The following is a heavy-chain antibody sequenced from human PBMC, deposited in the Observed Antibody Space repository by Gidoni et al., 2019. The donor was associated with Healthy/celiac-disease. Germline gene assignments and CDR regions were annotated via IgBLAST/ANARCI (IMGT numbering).Heavy chain of an antibody. Sequence: QVQLVQSGAEVKKPGASVKVSCKASGYTFTSYDINWVRQATGQGLEWMGWMNPNSGNTGYAQKFQGRVTMTRNTSISTAYMELSSLRSEDTAVYYCARGITMVRGVGVIYYYYGMDVWGQGTTVTVSS. V-gene: IGHV1-8*01. J-gene: IGHJ6*02. CDR1: GYTFTSYD. CDR2: MNPNSGNT. CDR3: ARGITMVRGVGVIYYYYGMDV. D-gene: IGHD3-10*01.